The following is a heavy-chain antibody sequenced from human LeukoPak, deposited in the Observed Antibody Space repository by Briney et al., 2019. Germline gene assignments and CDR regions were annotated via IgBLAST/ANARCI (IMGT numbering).Heavy chain of an antibody. D-gene: IGHD4-17*01. CDR2: IIPIFGTA. CDR1: GVTFNSQA. CDR3: ARDKGNGDYEDHLLDY. J-gene: IGHJ4*02. V-gene: IGHV1-69*13. Sequence: SVKVSCKASGVTFNSQAFSWVRQAPGQGLEWMGGIIPIFGTANYAQKFQGRVTITADESTSTAYMELSSLRSEDTAVYYCARDKGNGDYEDHLLDYWGQGTLVTVSS.